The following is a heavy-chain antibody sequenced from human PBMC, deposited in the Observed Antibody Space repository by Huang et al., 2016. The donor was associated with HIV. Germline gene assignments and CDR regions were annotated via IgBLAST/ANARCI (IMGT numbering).Heavy chain of an antibody. CDR2: INHGGST. D-gene: IGHD1-1*01. CDR1: GGSFSGYY. CDR3: ARERMMSWLDDHDAFDI. V-gene: IGHV4-34*01. Sequence: QVQLQQWGAGLLKPSETLSLTCAVYGGSFSGYYWSWIRQSPGKGLEWLGEINHGGSTTYNPSRKSRLTISVDTSKNQFSLKLSSVTAADTAVYYCARERMMSWLDDHDAFDIWGQGTMVTVSS. J-gene: IGHJ3*02.